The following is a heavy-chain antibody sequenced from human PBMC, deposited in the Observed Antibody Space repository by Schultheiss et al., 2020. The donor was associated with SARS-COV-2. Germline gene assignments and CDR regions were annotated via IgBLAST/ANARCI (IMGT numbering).Heavy chain of an antibody. J-gene: IGHJ4*02. V-gene: IGHV3-66*01. CDR1: GFTFSSYA. CDR2: IYSGGST. CDR3: AREHLLEGDLY. D-gene: IGHD2-21*01. Sequence: GGSLRLSCAASGFTFSSYAMHWVRQAPGKGLVWVSVIYSGGSTYYADSVKGRFTISRDNSKNTLYLQMSSLRAEDTAVYYCAREHLLEGDLYWGQGTLVTVSS.